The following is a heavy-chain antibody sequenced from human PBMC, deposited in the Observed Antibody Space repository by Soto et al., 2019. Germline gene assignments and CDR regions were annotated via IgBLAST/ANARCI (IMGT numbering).Heavy chain of an antibody. V-gene: IGHV3-48*02. Sequence: PGGSLRLSCAASGFTFSSYSMNWVRQAPGKGLEWVSYISSSSNTIYYADSVKGRFTISRDNAKNSLYLQMNSLRDEDTAVYYFARVLRFLEWLPNRGYNWFDPWGQGTLVTVSS. CDR1: GFTFSSYS. J-gene: IGHJ5*02. CDR2: ISSSSNTI. CDR3: ARVLRFLEWLPNRGYNWFDP. D-gene: IGHD3-3*01.